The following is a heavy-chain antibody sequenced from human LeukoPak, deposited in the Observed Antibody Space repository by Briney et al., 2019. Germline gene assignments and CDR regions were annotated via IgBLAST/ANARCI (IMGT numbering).Heavy chain of an antibody. Sequence: ASVKVSCKASGYTFTGYYMHWVRQATGQGLEWMGWMNPNSGNTGYAQKFQGRVTITRNTSISTAYMELSSLRSEDTAVYYCARRVGATSKRFDPWGQGTLVTVSS. CDR3: ARRVGATSKRFDP. CDR1: GYTFTGYY. J-gene: IGHJ5*02. CDR2: MNPNSGNT. D-gene: IGHD1-26*01. V-gene: IGHV1-8*03.